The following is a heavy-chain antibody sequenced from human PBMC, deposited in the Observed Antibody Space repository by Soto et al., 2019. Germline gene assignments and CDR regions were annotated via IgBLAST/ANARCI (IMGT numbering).Heavy chain of an antibody. CDR3: ASQMVFWNGYYTYYYGMDV. D-gene: IGHD3-3*01. Sequence: SETLSLTCTVSGGSISSYYWSWIRQPPGKGLEWIGYIYYSGSTNYNPSLKSRVTISVDTSKNQFSLKLSSVTAADTAVYYCASQMVFWNGYYTYYYGMDVWSQGTTVTVSS. V-gene: IGHV4-59*12. J-gene: IGHJ6*02. CDR1: GGSISSYY. CDR2: IYYSGST.